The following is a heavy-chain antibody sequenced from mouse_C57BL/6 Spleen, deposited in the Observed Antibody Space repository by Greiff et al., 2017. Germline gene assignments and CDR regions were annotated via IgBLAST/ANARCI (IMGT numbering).Heavy chain of an antibody. CDR3: ASPYYGSSYGFAY. D-gene: IGHD1-1*01. V-gene: IGHV5-17*01. Sequence: EVQRVESGGGLVKPGGSLKLSCAASGFTFSDYGMHWVRQAPEKGLEWVAYISSGSSTIYYADTVKGRFTISRDNAKNTLFLQMTSLRSEDTAMYYCASPYYGSSYGFAYWGQGTLVTVSA. CDR2: ISSGSSTI. CDR1: GFTFSDYG. J-gene: IGHJ3*01.